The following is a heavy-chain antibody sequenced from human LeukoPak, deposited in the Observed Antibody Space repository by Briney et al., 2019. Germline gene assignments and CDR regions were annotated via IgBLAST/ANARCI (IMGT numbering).Heavy chain of an antibody. CDR2: IIPIFGTA. J-gene: IGHJ4*02. V-gene: IGHV1-69*05. CDR3: AGSHYYDSSGHFDY. Sequence: ASVKVSCKASGGTFSSYAISWVRQAPGQGLEWMGRIIPIFGTANYAQKFQGRVTITTDESTSTAYMELSSLRSEDTAVYYCAGSHYYDSSGHFDYWGQGTLVTVSS. CDR1: GGTFSSYA. D-gene: IGHD3-22*01.